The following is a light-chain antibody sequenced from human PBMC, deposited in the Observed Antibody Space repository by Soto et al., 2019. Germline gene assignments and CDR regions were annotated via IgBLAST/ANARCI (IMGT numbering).Light chain of an antibody. CDR1: SSNIGSKT. J-gene: IGLJ2*01. V-gene: IGLV1-44*01. CDR3: AAWDDSLNGHVV. CDR2: SNN. Sequence: QAVVTQPPSASGTPGQRVTISCSGSSSNIGSKTVNWYQQLPGTAPKLLIYSNNQRPSGVPDRFSTSKSGTSASLAISGLQSEDEADYYCAAWDDSLNGHVVFGGGTKVTVL.